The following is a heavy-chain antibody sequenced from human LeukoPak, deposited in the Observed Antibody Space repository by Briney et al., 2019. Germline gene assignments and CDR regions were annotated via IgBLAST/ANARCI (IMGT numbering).Heavy chain of an antibody. V-gene: IGHV3-30*18. CDR2: ISFDGSHK. Sequence: GTSLRLSCAASGFSFRSYGMHWVRQAPGKGLEWVAVISFDGSHKDYADSVKGRFTISRDNSKGTLYLEMDYLTPDDTAVYYCAKDGGPPDYVWGTYRYTNSFDPWGQGTLVTVSS. CDR1: GFSFRSYG. D-gene: IGHD3-16*02. J-gene: IGHJ5*02. CDR3: AKDGGPPDYVWGTYRYTNSFDP.